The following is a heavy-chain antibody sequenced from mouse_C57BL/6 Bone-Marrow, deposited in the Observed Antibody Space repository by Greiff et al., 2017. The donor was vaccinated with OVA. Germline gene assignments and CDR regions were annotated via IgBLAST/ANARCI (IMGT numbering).Heavy chain of an antibody. J-gene: IGHJ3*01. Sequence: EVMLVESGGGLVKPGGSLKLSCAASGFTFSDSGMHWVRQAPEKGLEWVAYISSGSSTIYYADTVKGRFTISRDNAKNTLFLQMTSLRSEDTAMYYCAKRAWFAYWGQGTLVTVSA. CDR2: ISSGSSTI. CDR1: GFTFSDSG. V-gene: IGHV5-17*01. CDR3: AKRAWFAY.